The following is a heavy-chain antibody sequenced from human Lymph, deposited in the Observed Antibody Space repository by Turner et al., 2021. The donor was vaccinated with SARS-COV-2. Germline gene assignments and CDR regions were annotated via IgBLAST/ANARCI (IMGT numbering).Heavy chain of an antibody. J-gene: IGHJ4*02. CDR2: ISYDGSNK. Sequence: QAQLVESGGGVVQPGRSLRLLCAASGFTFSSYAMYWVRQAPGKGLEWVAVISYDGSNKYYADSVKGRFTISRDNSKNTLYLQMNSLRAEDTAVYYCARGDYYGSGSYPGKTFDCWGQGTLVTVSS. V-gene: IGHV3-30-3*01. CDR1: GFTFSSYA. CDR3: ARGDYYGSGSYPGKTFDC. D-gene: IGHD3-10*01.